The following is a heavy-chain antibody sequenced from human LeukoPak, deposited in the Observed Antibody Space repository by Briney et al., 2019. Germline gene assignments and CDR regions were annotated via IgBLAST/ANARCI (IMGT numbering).Heavy chain of an antibody. J-gene: IGHJ2*01. D-gene: IGHD3-9*01. CDR3: ARDCYDILTGYSVLWYFDL. V-gene: IGHV3-30*03. CDR2: ISYDGSNK. Sequence: GRSLRLSCAASGFTFSSYGMHWVRQAPGKGLEWVAVISYDGSNKYYADSVKGRFTISRDNSKNTLYLQMNSLRAEDTAVYYCARDCYDILTGYSVLWYFDLWGRGTLVTVSS. CDR1: GFTFSSYG.